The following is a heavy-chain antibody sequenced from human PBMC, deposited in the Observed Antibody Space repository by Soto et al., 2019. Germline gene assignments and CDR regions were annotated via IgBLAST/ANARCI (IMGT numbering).Heavy chain of an antibody. CDR3: AASPVVPAADYYYYYMDV. D-gene: IGHD2-2*01. J-gene: IGHJ6*03. CDR2: IVVGSGNT. V-gene: IGHV1-58*02. Sequence: SVKVSCKASGFTFTSSAMQWVRQARGQRLEWIGWIVVGSGNTNYAQKFQERVTITRDMSTSTAYMELSSLRSEDTAVYYCAASPVVPAADYYYYYMDVWGKGTTVTVSS. CDR1: GFTFTSSA.